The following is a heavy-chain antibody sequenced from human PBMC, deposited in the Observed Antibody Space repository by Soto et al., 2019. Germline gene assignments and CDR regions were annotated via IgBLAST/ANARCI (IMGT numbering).Heavy chain of an antibody. CDR2: ISSSGSTI. CDR1: GFTFSSYE. CDR3: ARDVWFGGSYYYYGMDV. J-gene: IGHJ6*02. D-gene: IGHD3-16*01. Sequence: GSLRLSGAASGFTFSSYEMNWVRQGPGKGLEWVSYISSSGSTIYYADSVKGRFTISRDNAKNSLYLQMNSLRAEDTAVYYCARDVWFGGSYYYYGMDVWGQGTTVTVSS. V-gene: IGHV3-48*03.